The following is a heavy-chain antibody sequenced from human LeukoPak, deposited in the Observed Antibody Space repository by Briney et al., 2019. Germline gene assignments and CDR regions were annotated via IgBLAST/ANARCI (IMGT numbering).Heavy chain of an antibody. V-gene: IGHV3-7*03. D-gene: IGHD4-23*01. CDR2: INHNGNVN. Sequence: GGSLRLSCAASGFTFSSYWMNWARQAPGKGLEWVASINHNGNVNYYVDSVKGRFTISRDNAKNSLYLQMSNLRAEDTAVYYCARGRPHGNDYWGQGTLVTVSS. CDR1: GFTFSSYW. CDR3: ARGRPHGNDY. J-gene: IGHJ4*02.